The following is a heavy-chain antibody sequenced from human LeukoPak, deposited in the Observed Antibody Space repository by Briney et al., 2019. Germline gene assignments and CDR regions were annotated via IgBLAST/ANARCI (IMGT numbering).Heavy chain of an antibody. V-gene: IGHV3-21*01. CDR1: GFTFSTYT. D-gene: IGHD3-3*01. CDR2: ISNSATFI. J-gene: IGHJ4*02. CDR3: ARTARSYSYDFWSGYSAD. Sequence: GGSLRLSCAASGFTFSTYTMNWVRQAPGKGLEWVSSISNSATFIDYADSVKGRFTISRDNAKNSVYLQMSSLRAEDTAVYYCARTARSYSYDFWSGYSADWGQGTLVTVSS.